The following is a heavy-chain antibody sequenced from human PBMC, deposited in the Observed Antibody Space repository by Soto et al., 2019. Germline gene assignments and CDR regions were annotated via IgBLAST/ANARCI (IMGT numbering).Heavy chain of an antibody. CDR3: ATSYGSGSSPFDY. Sequence: QVQLVQSGAEVKKPGSSVKVSCKASGDTFNFYTISWLRQAPGQGLEWLGRIIAMLGMSNYAQNFQDRVTIIAAKATSTAYMQLSSLRSEDTAIYYYATSYGSGSSPFDYLGQGTLVTVSS. D-gene: IGHD3-10*01. V-gene: IGHV1-69*02. CDR1: GDTFNFYT. J-gene: IGHJ4*02. CDR2: IIAMLGMS.